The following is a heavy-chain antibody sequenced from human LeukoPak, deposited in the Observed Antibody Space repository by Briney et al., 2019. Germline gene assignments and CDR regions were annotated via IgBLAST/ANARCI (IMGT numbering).Heavy chain of an antibody. Sequence: PSETLSLTCTVSGGPISSYYWSWIRQPPGKGLEWIGYIYYSGSTNYNPSLKSRVTISVDTSKNQFSLKLSSVTAADTAVYYCARSYGSGSYYYYMDVWGKGTTVTVSS. CDR3: ARSYGSGSYYYYMDV. V-gene: IGHV4-59*01. CDR2: IYYSGST. D-gene: IGHD3-10*01. J-gene: IGHJ6*03. CDR1: GGPISSYY.